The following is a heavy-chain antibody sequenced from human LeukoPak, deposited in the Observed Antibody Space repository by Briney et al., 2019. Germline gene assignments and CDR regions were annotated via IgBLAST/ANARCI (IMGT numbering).Heavy chain of an antibody. V-gene: IGHV3-30-3*01. D-gene: IGHD2-2*01. Sequence: GGSLRLSCAASGFTFSSYAMHWVRQAPGKGLEWVAVISYDGSNKYYADSVKGRFTISRDNSKNTLYLQMNSLRAEDTAVYYCARRKYCSSTSCYFRDRQDSTYYFDYWGQGTLVTVSS. CDR1: GFTFSSYA. CDR3: ARRKYCSSTSCYFRDRQDSTYYFDY. J-gene: IGHJ4*02. CDR2: ISYDGSNK.